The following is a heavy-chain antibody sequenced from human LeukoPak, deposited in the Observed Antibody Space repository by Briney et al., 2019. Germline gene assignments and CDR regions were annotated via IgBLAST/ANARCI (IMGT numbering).Heavy chain of an antibody. D-gene: IGHD3-16*01. Sequence: GGSLRLSCAASGFSFGSYWMSWVRQAPGKGLEWVSAISGSGGSTYYADSVKGRFTISRDNSKNTLYLQMNSLRAEDTAVYYCAKVTFISRTLDYWGQGTLVTVSS. V-gene: IGHV3-23*01. J-gene: IGHJ4*02. CDR2: ISGSGGST. CDR3: AKVTFISRTLDY. CDR1: GFSFGSYW.